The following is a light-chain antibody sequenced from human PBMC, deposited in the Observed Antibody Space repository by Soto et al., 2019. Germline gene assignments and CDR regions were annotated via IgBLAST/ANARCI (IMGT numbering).Light chain of an antibody. Sequence: ATQMTQSPSSLSAALGDRFTITCLASQGIRNDLGWYHQKTGKDNKIMIYAASSLQSGVTSRFSGSGSGTDFTLTISSLQPEDFATYYCLKDYNYHRTFGKGTRLEIK. CDR3: LKDYNYHRT. V-gene: IGKV1-6*01. J-gene: IGKJ2*01. CDR2: AAS. CDR1: QGIRND.